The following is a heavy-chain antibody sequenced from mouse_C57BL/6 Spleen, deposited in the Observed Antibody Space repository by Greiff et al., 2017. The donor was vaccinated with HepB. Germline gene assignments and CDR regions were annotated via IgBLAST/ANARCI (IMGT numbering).Heavy chain of an antibody. D-gene: IGHD2-1*01. J-gene: IGHJ3*01. CDR3: ARDGNPAWFAY. V-gene: IGHV1-53*01. Sequence: QVHVKQPGTELVKPGASVKLSCKASGYTFTSYWMHWVKQRPGQGLEWIGNINPSNGGTNYNEKFKSKATLTVDKSSSTAYMQLSSLTSEDSAVYYCARDGNPAWFAYWGQGTLVTVSA. CDR2: INPSNGGT. CDR1: GYTFTSYW.